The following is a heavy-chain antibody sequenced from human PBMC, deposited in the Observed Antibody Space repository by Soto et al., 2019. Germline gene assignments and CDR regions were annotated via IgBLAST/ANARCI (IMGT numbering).Heavy chain of an antibody. V-gene: IGHV4-4*02. CDR3: ARKGGVTIFGVDIYSYYGMDV. D-gene: IGHD3-3*01. J-gene: IGHJ6*02. CDR2: IYHSGST. CDR1: GGSISSSNW. Sequence: QVQLQESGPGLVKPSGTLSLTCAVSGGSISSSNWWSWVRQPPGKGLERIGEIYHSGSTNYNPSLKSRVTISLDKSTHKSSLKLSSVTAADTAVYYCARKGGVTIFGVDIYSYYGMDVWGQGTTVTVSS.